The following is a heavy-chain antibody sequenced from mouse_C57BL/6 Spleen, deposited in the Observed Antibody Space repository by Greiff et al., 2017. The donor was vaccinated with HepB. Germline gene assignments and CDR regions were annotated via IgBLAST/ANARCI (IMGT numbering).Heavy chain of an antibody. CDR1: GFNIKDYY. CDR2: IDPEDGET. V-gene: IGHV14-2*01. Sequence: EVHLVESGAELVKPGASVKLSCTASGFNIKDYYMHWVKQRTEQGLEWIGRIDPEDGETKYAPKFQGKATITADTSSNTAYLQLSSLTSEDTAVYYCARSTTTVVAPFDYWGQGTTLTVSS. D-gene: IGHD1-1*01. CDR3: ARSTTTVVAPFDY. J-gene: IGHJ2*01.